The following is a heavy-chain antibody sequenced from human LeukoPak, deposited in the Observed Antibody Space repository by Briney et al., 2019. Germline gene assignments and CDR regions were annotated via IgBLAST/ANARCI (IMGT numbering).Heavy chain of an antibody. V-gene: IGHV3-11*03. J-gene: IGHJ4*02. CDR3: TTRLQTHFDY. CDR2: ISDPHSGSET. Sequence: GGSLRLSCAASGFTFSDYYMSWIRQALGQGLEWVSSISDPHSGSETHYEDSVKGPFTISRDDPQNPLYLQMDSLRAEDTAVYYCTTRLQTHFDYWGQGTQVTVSS. CDR1: GFTFSDYY. D-gene: IGHD4-11*01.